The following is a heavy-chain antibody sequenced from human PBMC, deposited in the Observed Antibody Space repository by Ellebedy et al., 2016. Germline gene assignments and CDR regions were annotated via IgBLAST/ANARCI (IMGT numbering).Heavy chain of an antibody. CDR3: TTVYRYNYDSV. Sequence: GGSLRLSCAASGFTFSNAWMNWVRQAPGKGLEWVGRIKSKTDGGAADYAAPVKGRFTISRDDSKNTLYLQMNSLKTENTAVYFCTTVYRYNYDSVWGQGTLVTVSS. CDR2: IKSKTDGGAA. CDR1: GFTFSNAW. D-gene: IGHD5-18*01. J-gene: IGHJ4*02. V-gene: IGHV3-15*01.